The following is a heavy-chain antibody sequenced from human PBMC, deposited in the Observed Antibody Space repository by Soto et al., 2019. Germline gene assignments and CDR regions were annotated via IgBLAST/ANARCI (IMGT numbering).Heavy chain of an antibody. V-gene: IGHV3-49*04. J-gene: IGHJ4*02. D-gene: IGHD3-22*01. Sequence: GGSLRLSCTASGFTFGYYAMSWVRQAPGKGLEWVGFIRSKAYGGTTEYAASVKGRFTISRDDSKSIAYLQMNSLKTEDTAVYYCTRVLRGYYDSSGYYYGSAPSDYWGQGTLVTVSS. CDR2: IRSKAYGGTT. CDR1: GFTFGYYA. CDR3: TRVLRGYYDSSGYYYGSAPSDY.